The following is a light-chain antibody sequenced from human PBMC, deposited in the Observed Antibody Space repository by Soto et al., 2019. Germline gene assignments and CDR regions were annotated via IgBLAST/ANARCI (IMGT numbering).Light chain of an antibody. CDR1: QSVTSSY. Sequence: IVLTQSPGTLSLSPGEGLTLSCRASQSVTSSYLAWYQHKPGQAPRLLIYGGSTKATGTADRFSGSGSGTDFTLTISRLEPEDFAVYYCQQYGSSPFTFGPGTKVDIK. V-gene: IGKV3-20*01. J-gene: IGKJ3*01. CDR2: GGS. CDR3: QQYGSSPFT.